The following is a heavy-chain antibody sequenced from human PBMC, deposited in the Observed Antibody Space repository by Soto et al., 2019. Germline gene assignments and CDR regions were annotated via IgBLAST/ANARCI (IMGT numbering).Heavy chain of an antibody. V-gene: IGHV3-23*01. D-gene: IGHD4-17*01. J-gene: IGHJ4*02. Sequence: GGSLRLSCAASGFTFSSYAMSWVRQAPGKGLEWVSAISGSGGSTYYADSVKGRFTISRDNSKNTLYLQMNSLRAEATAVYYCAKDQSPPTYGGFDYWGQGTLVTVSS. CDR1: GFTFSSYA. CDR3: AKDQSPPTYGGFDY. CDR2: ISGSGGST.